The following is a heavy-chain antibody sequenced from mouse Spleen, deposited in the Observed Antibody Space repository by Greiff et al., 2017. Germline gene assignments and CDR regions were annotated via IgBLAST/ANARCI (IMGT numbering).Heavy chain of an antibody. CDR3: TTTTVVEGDY. D-gene: IGHD1-1*01. CDR1: GFNIKDDY. Sequence: VQLQQSGAELVRPGASVKLSCTASGFNIKDDYMHWVKQRPEQGLEWIGWIDPENGDTEYASKFQGKATITADTSSNTAYLQLSSLTSEDTAVYYCTTTTVVEGDYWGQGTTLTVSS. CDR2: IDPENGDT. V-gene: IGHV14-4*01. J-gene: IGHJ2*01.